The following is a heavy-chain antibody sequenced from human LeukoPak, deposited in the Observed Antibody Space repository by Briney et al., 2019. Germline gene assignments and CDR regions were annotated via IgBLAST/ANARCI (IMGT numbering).Heavy chain of an antibody. CDR2: INPNSGVT. J-gene: IGHJ4*02. D-gene: IGHD3-22*01. CDR1: GYTFTDYY. V-gene: IGHV1-2*02. CDR3: ARNYDRRPFDY. Sequence: ASVKVSCKASGYTFTDYYVHWVRQAPGQGLEWMGWINPNSGVTHYPQKFQGRVTMTRDTSIRTAYMEVSSLRSDDTAVYYCARNYDRRPFDYWGQGTLVTVSS.